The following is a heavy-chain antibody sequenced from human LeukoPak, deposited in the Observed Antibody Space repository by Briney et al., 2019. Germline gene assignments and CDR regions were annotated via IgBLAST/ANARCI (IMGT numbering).Heavy chain of an antibody. J-gene: IGHJ4*02. CDR3: ARSFTAVGYYFDY. D-gene: IGHD3-16*01. CDR2: ITSSGSFI. V-gene: IGHV3-21*01. Sequence: GGSLRLSCAASGFTFTSYTMNWVRQAPGKGLEWVSSITSSGSFIYYADSLMGRFTISRDNAKYSPYLQMDSLRAEDTAVYYCARSFTAVGYYFDYWGQGTLATVSS. CDR1: GFTFTSYT.